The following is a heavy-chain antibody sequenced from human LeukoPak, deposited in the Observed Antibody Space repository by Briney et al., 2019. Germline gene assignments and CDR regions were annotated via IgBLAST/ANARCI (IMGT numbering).Heavy chain of an antibody. CDR1: GFTFSIYW. Sequence: PGGSLRLSCAASGFTFSIYWMSWVRQAPGKGLERVASIKEDGGEIHYVDSVKGRFTISRDNSENTLYLQMNTLRAEDTAVYYCARDRNSPAKYYFDYWGQGTLVTVSS. CDR3: ARDRNSPAKYYFDY. V-gene: IGHV3-7*01. J-gene: IGHJ4*02. CDR2: IKEDGGEI. D-gene: IGHD1-14*01.